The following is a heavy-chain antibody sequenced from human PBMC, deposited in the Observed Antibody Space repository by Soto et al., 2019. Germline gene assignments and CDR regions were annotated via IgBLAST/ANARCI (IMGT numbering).Heavy chain of an antibody. CDR1: GFTFSSYA. D-gene: IGHD6-13*01. Sequence: PGGSLRLSCAASGFTFSSYAMSWVRQAPGKGLEWVSAISWNSGSIGYADSVKGRFTISRDNSKNSLYLQMNSLRAEDTALYYCAKDRKEDSRGGFDIWGQGTMVTVSS. J-gene: IGHJ3*02. CDR3: AKDRKEDSRGGFDI. V-gene: IGHV3-9*01. CDR2: ISWNSGSI.